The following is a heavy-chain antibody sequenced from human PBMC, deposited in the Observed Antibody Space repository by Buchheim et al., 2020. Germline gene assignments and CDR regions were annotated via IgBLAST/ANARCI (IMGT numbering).Heavy chain of an antibody. D-gene: IGHD3-10*01. CDR1: GFTFSSYE. J-gene: IGHJ6*02. CDR2: ISSSGSTI. V-gene: IGHV3-48*03. Sequence: EVQLVESGGGLVQPGGSLRLSCAASGFTFSSYEMNWVRQAPGKGLEWVSYISSSGSTIYYADSVKGRFTISRDNAKNSLYLQMNSLRAEDTAVYYCARDSVYYYGSGSYNYYYYGMDVWGQGTT. CDR3: ARDSVYYYGSGSYNYYYYGMDV.